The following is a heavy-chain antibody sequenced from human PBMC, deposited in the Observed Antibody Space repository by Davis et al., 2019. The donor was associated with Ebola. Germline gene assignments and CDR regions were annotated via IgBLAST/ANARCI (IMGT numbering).Heavy chain of an antibody. CDR2: MNPNSGNT. Sequence: ASVKVSCKASGFTFTSYDFNWVRQASGQGLEWIGWMNPNSGNTGCAQNFQGRLTLTRDGTTTTGYMDLSGLTSADTAVYFCARSFYDWIAVAYWGQGTLVTVSS. CDR3: ARSFYDWIAVAY. J-gene: IGHJ4*02. V-gene: IGHV1-8*01. D-gene: IGHD2/OR15-2a*01. CDR1: GFTFTSYD.